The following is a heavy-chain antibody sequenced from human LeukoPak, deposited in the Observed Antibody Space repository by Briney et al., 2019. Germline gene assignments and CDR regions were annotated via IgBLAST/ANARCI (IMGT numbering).Heavy chain of an antibody. J-gene: IGHJ4*02. V-gene: IGHV4-39*01. D-gene: IGHD2-15*01. CDR2: IYYSGTT. CDR1: GGSISSSTYY. Sequence: SETLSLTCTVSGGSISSSTYYWAWVRHPPGKRLEWIASIYYSGTTYYTPSLKSRVTISVDTSKNQFSLKLSSVTAADTAVYYCARRTPATESFDYWGQGTLVTVSS. CDR3: ARRTPATESFDY.